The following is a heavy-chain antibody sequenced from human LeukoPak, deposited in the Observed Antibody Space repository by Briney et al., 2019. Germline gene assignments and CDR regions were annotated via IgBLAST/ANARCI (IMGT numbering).Heavy chain of an antibody. CDR1: GGSISTYN. Sequence: SETLSLTCTVSGGSISTYNWSWIRQPPGKALEWIGYIYYSGSTNYNPSLKSRVTISVDTSKKQFSLKLSSVTAADTAVYYCAREYYYDSSGYYPPHAFDIWGQGTMVTVSS. CDR2: IYYSGST. V-gene: IGHV4-59*01. CDR3: AREYYYDSSGYYPPHAFDI. D-gene: IGHD3-22*01. J-gene: IGHJ3*02.